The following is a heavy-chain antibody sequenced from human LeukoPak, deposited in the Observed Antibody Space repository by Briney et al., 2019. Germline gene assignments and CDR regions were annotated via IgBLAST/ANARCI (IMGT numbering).Heavy chain of an antibody. CDR2: INHSGST. J-gene: IGHJ4*02. V-gene: IGHV4-34*01. D-gene: IGHD1-14*01. CDR3: ARGLVGNLDY. Sequence: SEALSLTCAVYGGSFSGYYWSWIRQPPGKGLEWIGEINHSGSTNYNPSLKSRVTISVDTSKNQFSLKLSSVTAADTAVYYCARGLVGNLDYWGQGILVTVSS. CDR1: GGSFSGYY.